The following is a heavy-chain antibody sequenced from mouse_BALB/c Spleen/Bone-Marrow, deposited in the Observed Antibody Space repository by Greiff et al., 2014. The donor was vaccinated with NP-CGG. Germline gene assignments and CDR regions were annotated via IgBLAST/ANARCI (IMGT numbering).Heavy chain of an antibody. CDR3: ARGGRLTGYYFDY. CDR1: GYAFSSYW. CDR2: IYPGDGDT. D-gene: IGHD4-1*01. J-gene: IGHJ2*01. Sequence: QVQLQQSGAELVRPGSSVKISCKASGYAFSSYWMNWVQQRPGQGLEWIGQIYPGDGDTNYNGNFKDKATLTTDKSSTTAYMQLSSLTSEDSAVYFCARGGRLTGYYFDYWGQGTTLTVSS. V-gene: IGHV1-80*01.